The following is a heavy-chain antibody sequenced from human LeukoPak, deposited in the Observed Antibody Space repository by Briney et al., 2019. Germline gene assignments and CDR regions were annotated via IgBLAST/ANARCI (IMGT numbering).Heavy chain of an antibody. Sequence: GGSLRLSCAASGFTFGSYWMHWVRQAPGKGLVWVSAISGSDSTYYADSVKGRFTISRDNSKNTLYLQMNSLRAEDTAIYYCAKGVRFLDWWILDYWGQGSLVTVSS. CDR1: GFTFGSYW. V-gene: IGHV3-23*01. J-gene: IGHJ4*02. D-gene: IGHD3-9*01. CDR2: ISGSDST. CDR3: AKGVRFLDWWILDY.